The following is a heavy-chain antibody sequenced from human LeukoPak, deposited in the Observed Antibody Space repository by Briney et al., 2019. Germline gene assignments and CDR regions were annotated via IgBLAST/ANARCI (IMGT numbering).Heavy chain of an antibody. CDR3: AREGKRYFDWLFRDYFDY. CDR1: GFSFSDYD. D-gene: IGHD3-9*01. CDR2: IRYDGTNT. Sequence: GGSLRLSCAASGFSFSDYDMHWVRQAPGKGLEWVTFIRYDGTNTYADSVKGRFTISRDNSKNTVYLQMNSLRAEDTAVYYCAREGKRYFDWLFRDYFDYWGQGTLVTVSS. V-gene: IGHV3-30*02. J-gene: IGHJ4*02.